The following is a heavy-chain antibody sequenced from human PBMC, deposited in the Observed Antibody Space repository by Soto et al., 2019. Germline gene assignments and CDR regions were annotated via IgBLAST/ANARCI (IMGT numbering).Heavy chain of an antibody. V-gene: IGHV3-30-3*01. CDR2: ISDDGSNK. D-gene: IGHD7-27*01. J-gene: IGHJ4*02. CDR1: GITFSNYI. Sequence: QVQLVESGGGVVQPGMSLRLSCAASGITFSNYIFHWVRQAPGKGLEWVALISDDGSNKYYADSVKGRFTISRDNFKSMVYLQMNSLRAADTAVYYCMGITETGDDITYWGQGTLVTVSA. CDR3: MGITETGDDITY.